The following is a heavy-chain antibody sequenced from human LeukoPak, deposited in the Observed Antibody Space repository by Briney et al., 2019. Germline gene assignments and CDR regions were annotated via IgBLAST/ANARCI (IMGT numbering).Heavy chain of an antibody. Sequence: ASVKVSCKASGYTFTSYYMHWVRQAPGQGLEWMGIINPSGGSTSYAQKFQGRVTMARDTSTSTVYMELSSLRSEDTAVYYCAREPGRLYDFWSGYSSVFDYWGQGTLVTVSS. CDR2: INPSGGST. CDR1: GYTFTSYY. J-gene: IGHJ4*02. V-gene: IGHV1-46*01. CDR3: AREPGRLYDFWSGYSSVFDY. D-gene: IGHD3-3*01.